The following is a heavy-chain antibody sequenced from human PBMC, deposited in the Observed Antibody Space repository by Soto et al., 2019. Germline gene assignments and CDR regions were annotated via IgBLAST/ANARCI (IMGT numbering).Heavy chain of an antibody. D-gene: IGHD3-22*01. V-gene: IGHV3-33*01. Sequence: QVQLVESGGGVVQPGRSLRLSCAASGFTFSSYGMHWVRQAPGKGLEWVAVIWYDGSNKYYADSVKGRFTISRDNSKNTLYLQMNSLRAEDTAVYYCARGPYYDSSGYYDGLPLLGDRNFDCWGQGTLVTVSS. CDR1: GFTFSSYG. CDR2: IWYDGSNK. CDR3: ARGPYYDSSGYYDGLPLLGDRNFDC. J-gene: IGHJ4*02.